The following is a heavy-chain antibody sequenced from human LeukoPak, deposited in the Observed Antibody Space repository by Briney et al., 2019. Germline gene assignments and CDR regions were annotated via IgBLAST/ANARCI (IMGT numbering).Heavy chain of an antibody. D-gene: IGHD2-2*01. V-gene: IGHV1-18*01. J-gene: IGHJ6*03. CDR1: GYTFTSYG. Sequence: GASVKVSCKASGYTFTSYGISWVRQAPGQGLEWMGWISAYNGNTNYAQKLQGRVTMTTDTSTSTAYMELRSLRSDDTAVYYCARLRPEYQLLAYYYYYYMDVWGKGTTVAVSS. CDR2: ISAYNGNT. CDR3: ARLRPEYQLLAYYYYYYMDV.